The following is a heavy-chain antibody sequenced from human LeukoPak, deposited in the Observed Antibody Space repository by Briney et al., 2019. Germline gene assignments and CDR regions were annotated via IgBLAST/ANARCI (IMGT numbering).Heavy chain of an antibody. J-gene: IGHJ4*02. CDR3: ARIGYSYGPQYYFDY. D-gene: IGHD5-18*01. Sequence: SSYYWGWIRQPPGKGLEWIGSIYYSGSTYYNPSLKSRVTISVDTSKNQFSLKLSSVTAADTAVYYCARIGYSYGPQYYFDYWGQGTLVTVSS. V-gene: IGHV4-39*01. CDR1: SSYY. CDR2: IYYSGST.